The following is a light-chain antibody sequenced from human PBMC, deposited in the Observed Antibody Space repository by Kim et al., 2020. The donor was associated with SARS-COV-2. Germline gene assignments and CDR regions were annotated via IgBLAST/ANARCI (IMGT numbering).Light chain of an antibody. CDR1: SSNIGSKA. V-gene: IGLV1-44*01. CDR3: AVWDGSLNSRV. J-gene: IGLJ3*02. CDR2: DNN. Sequence: ELTQPPSASGTPGQTVTISCSGSSSNIGSKAVHWYQHLPGTAPKLLIYDNNQRPSGVPDRFSGSKSDTSASLAISGLQSEDEADYYCAVWDGSLNSRVFGGGTQLTVL.